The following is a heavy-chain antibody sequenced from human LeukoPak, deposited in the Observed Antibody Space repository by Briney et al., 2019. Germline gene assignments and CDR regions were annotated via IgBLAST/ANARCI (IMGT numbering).Heavy chain of an antibody. Sequence: ASVKVSCKASGYAFTGYYMHWVRQAPGQGLEWMGIINPSGGSTSYAEKFQGRITMTRDTSTSTVYMELSSLRSEDTAVYYCARDSGSSWSYWGQGTLVTVSS. D-gene: IGHD6-13*01. V-gene: IGHV1-46*01. CDR1: GYAFTGYY. CDR2: INPSGGST. J-gene: IGHJ4*02. CDR3: ARDSGSSWSY.